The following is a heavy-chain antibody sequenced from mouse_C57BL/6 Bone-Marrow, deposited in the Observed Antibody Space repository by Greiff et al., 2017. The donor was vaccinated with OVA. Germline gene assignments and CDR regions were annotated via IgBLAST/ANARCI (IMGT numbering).Heavy chain of an antibody. CDR2: IDPSDSYT. CDR3: ARRGSSGYVYYFDY. J-gene: IGHJ2*01. Sequence: VQLQQPGAELVMPGASVKLSCKASGYTFTSYWMHWVKQRPGQGLEWIGEIDPSDSYTNYNQKFKGKSTLTVDKSSSTAYMQLSSLTSEDSAVYYCARRGSSGYVYYFDYWGQGTTLTVSS. V-gene: IGHV1-69*01. D-gene: IGHD3-2*02. CDR1: GYTFTSYW.